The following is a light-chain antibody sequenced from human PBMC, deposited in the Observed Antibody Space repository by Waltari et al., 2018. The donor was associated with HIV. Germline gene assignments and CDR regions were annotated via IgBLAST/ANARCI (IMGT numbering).Light chain of an antibody. CDR2: KSD. V-gene: IGLV3-9*01. CDR3: QVWHNISVI. Sequence: ELTQPLSVSVALGQTARISCGGDKIGNKSVHRYQYRPGQAPILVMYKSDVRPSGIPERFSGSNTGNTATLSITKVQAGDEADYSCQVWHNISVIFGGGTKLTVL. CDR1: KIGNKS. J-gene: IGLJ2*01.